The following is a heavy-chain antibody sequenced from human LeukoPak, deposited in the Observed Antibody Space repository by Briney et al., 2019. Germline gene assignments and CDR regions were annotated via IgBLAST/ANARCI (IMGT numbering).Heavy chain of an antibody. J-gene: IGHJ5*02. CDR1: GFTFSIHT. D-gene: IGHD4-17*01. V-gene: IGHV3-21*01. CDR2: ISSSSGSI. CDR3: ARDSQTLTTVTNWFDP. Sequence: GGSLRLSCAASGFTFSIHTMNWVRQAPGKGLEWVSSISSSSGSIYYADSVKGRFTISRDNAKSPLYLQMNSLRAEDTAVYYCARDSQTLTTVTNWFDPWGQGTLVTVSS.